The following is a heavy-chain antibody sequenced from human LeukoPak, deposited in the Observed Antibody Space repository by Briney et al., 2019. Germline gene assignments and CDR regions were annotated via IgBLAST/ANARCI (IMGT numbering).Heavy chain of an antibody. CDR3: ARAVTTVADYYYYYMDV. CDR1: GFTFSSYS. Sequence: GGSLRLSCAASGFTFSSYSMNWVRQAPGKGLEWVSSISSSSSYIYYADSVKGRFTISRDNATNSLYLQMNSLRAEDTAVYYCARAVTTVADYYYYYMDVWGKGTTVTVSS. CDR2: ISSSSSYI. V-gene: IGHV3-21*01. D-gene: IGHD4-11*01. J-gene: IGHJ6*03.